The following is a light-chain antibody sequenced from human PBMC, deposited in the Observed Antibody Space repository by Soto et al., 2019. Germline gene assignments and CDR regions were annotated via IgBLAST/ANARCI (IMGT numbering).Light chain of an antibody. Sequence: EIVLTQSPATLSLSAGERATLSCRASQSIRNYLAWYQQKPGQAPRLLIYGASSRATGIPDRFSGSGSGTDFTLTISRLEPEDFAVYYCQQYGSSPLTFGGGTKVDIK. CDR2: GAS. J-gene: IGKJ4*01. V-gene: IGKV3-20*01. CDR1: QSIRNY. CDR3: QQYGSSPLT.